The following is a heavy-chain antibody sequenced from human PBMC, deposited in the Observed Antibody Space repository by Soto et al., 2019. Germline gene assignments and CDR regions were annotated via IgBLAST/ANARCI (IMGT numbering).Heavy chain of an antibody. D-gene: IGHD3-22*01. CDR2: IIPIFGTA. Sequence: QVQLVQSGAEVKKPGSSVKVSCKASGGTFSSYAISWVRQAPGQGLVWMGGIIPIFGTANYAQKFQGRVTITADESTSTSYKELSSLRSEDTAVYYCARDPDYYDISGSPREDPWSQGTLLTVSS. J-gene: IGHJ5*02. V-gene: IGHV1-69*01. CDR1: GGTFSSYA. CDR3: ARDPDYYDISGSPREDP.